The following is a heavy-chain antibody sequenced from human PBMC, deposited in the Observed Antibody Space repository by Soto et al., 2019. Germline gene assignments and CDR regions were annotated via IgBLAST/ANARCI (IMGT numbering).Heavy chain of an antibody. J-gene: IGHJ6*02. CDR2: MNPNSVNT. V-gene: IGHV1-8*01. CDR3: VSRQGIVFRPPRGMDV. CDR1: GYTFNNYE. Sequence: QVQLVQSGAEVKKPGASVKVSCKTSGYTFNNYEIHWVRQAPGQGLQWMGRMNPNSVNTDYAQKFQGRMSLTWNTSISTAFMGLSALRPEDTAVYFCVSRQGIVFRPPRGMDVWGQGTTVIVSS. D-gene: IGHD2-15*01.